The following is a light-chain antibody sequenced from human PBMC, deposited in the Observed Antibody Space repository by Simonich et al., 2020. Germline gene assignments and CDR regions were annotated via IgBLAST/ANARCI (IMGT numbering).Light chain of an antibody. Sequence: EIVLTQSPATLSLSPGERATLSCRASRSVSSYLAWYQQKPGQAPRLLIYDASNRATGIPARFSGSGPGTDFTLTISSLEPEDFAVYYCQQRSNWHELTFGGGTKVEIK. V-gene: IGKV3D-11*02. J-gene: IGKJ4*01. CDR3: QQRSNWHELT. CDR2: DAS. CDR1: RSVSSY.